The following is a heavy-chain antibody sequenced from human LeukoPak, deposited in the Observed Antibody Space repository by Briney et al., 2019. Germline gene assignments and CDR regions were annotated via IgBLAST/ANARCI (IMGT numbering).Heavy chain of an antibody. Sequence: PSETLSLTCTVPGGSISSYYWSWIRQLPGRGLEWIGYIYYSGSTNYNPSLKSRVTISVDTSKNQFSLKLRSVTAADTAVYYCGRVTGYMIEDSFDYWGQGTLVTVSS. V-gene: IGHV4-59*01. CDR3: GRVTGYMIEDSFDY. D-gene: IGHD3-22*01. CDR2: IYYSGST. J-gene: IGHJ4*02. CDR1: GGSISSYY.